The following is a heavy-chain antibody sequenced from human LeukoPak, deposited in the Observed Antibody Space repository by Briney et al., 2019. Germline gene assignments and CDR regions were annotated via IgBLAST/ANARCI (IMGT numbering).Heavy chain of an antibody. Sequence: SETLSLTCTVSGGSISSSSYYWGWIRQPPGKGLEWIGSIYYSGSTYYNPSLKSRVTISVDTSKNQFSLKLSSVTAADTAVYYCARVRGAYGSGSYSWGYNWFDPWGQGTLVTVSS. CDR2: IYYSGST. CDR1: GGSISSSSYY. V-gene: IGHV4-39*07. J-gene: IGHJ5*02. CDR3: ARVRGAYGSGSYSWGYNWFDP. D-gene: IGHD3-10*01.